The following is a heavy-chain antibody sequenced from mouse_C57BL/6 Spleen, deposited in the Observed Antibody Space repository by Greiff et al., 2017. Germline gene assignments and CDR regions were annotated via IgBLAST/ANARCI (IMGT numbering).Heavy chain of an antibody. CDR2: IYPGSGST. CDR3: ARQNYYYGSSFWYFDV. Sequence: QVQLQQPGAELVKPGASVKMSCKASGYTFTSYWITWVKQRPGQGLEWIGDIYPGSGSTTYNEKFKSKATLTVDTSSSTAYMQLSSLTSEDSAVYYCARQNYYYGSSFWYFDVGGTGTTVTVSS. V-gene: IGHV1-55*01. D-gene: IGHD1-1*01. J-gene: IGHJ1*03. CDR1: GYTFTSYW.